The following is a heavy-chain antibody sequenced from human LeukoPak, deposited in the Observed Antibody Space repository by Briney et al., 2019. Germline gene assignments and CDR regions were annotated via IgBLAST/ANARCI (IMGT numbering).Heavy chain of an antibody. V-gene: IGHV3-30*18. Sequence: GRSLRLSCAASGFTFSSYGMHWVRQAPGKGLEWVAVISYDGSNKYYADSVKGRFTISRDNSKNTLYLQMNSLRAEDTAVYYCANSVYYYDSSGYYLGGYFDYWGQGTLVTVSS. CDR2: ISYDGSNK. J-gene: IGHJ4*02. CDR3: ANSVYYYDSSGYYLGGYFDY. CDR1: GFTFSSYG. D-gene: IGHD3-22*01.